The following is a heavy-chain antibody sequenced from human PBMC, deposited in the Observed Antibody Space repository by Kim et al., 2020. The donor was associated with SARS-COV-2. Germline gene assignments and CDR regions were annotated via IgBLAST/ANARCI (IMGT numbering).Heavy chain of an antibody. CDR1: GYTFTSYY. CDR2: INPSGGST. V-gene: IGHV1-46*01. J-gene: IGHJ4*02. D-gene: IGHD2-15*01. Sequence: ASVKVSCKASGYTFTSYYMHWVRQAPGQGLEWMGIINPSGGSTSYAQKFQGRVTMTRDTSTSTVYMELSSLRSEDTAVYYCARDRRVYCSGGSCSHSTYYFDYWGQGTLVTVSS. CDR3: ARDRRVYCSGGSCSHSTYYFDY.